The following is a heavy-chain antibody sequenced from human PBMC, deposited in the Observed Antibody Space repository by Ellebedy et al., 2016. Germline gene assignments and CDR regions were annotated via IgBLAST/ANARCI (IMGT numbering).Heavy chain of an antibody. J-gene: IGHJ4*02. CDR1: GFTFSSYW. D-gene: IGHD3-16*01. CDR3: ARRGTGRYFDY. CDR2: IDTDVSRT. Sequence: GESLKISCAASGFTFSSYWMHWVRQAPGKGLVWVARIDTDVSRTNYAGFVMGRFTISRDNAKNTLYLQMNSLRAEDTAVYYCARRGTGRYFDYWGQGTPVTVSS. V-gene: IGHV3-74*01.